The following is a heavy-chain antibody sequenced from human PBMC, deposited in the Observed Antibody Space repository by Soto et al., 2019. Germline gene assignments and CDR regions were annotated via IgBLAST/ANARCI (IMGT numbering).Heavy chain of an antibody. Sequence: QVQLVESGGCVVQPGRSLRLSCAASGFTFSSYGMHWVRQAPGKGLEWVAVISYDGSNKYYADSVKGRFTISRDNSKNTLYLQMNSLRAEDTAVYYCAKDKGSSSRLRGWFDPWGQGTLVTVSS. J-gene: IGHJ5*02. CDR1: GFTFSSYG. CDR3: AKDKGSSSRLRGWFDP. D-gene: IGHD6-13*01. CDR2: ISYDGSNK. V-gene: IGHV3-30*18.